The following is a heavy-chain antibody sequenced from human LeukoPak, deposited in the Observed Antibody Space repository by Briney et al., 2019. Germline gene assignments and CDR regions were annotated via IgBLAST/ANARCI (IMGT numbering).Heavy chain of an antibody. J-gene: IGHJ4*02. CDR3: ARMWYSIIVRYFDY. CDR1: GFTFSSYS. D-gene: IGHD6-13*01. CDR2: INQDGSEK. V-gene: IGHV3-7*01. Sequence: GGSLRLSCAACGFTFSSYSMNWVRQAPGKGLEWVATINQDGSEKYYVDSVKGRFTISRDNAKNSLYLQMNSLRAEDTALYYCARMWYSIIVRYFDYWGQGTLVTISS.